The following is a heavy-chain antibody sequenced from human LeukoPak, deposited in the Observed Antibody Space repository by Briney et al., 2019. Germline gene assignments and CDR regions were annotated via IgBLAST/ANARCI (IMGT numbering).Heavy chain of an antibody. CDR1: GFTFSSYA. V-gene: IGHV3-23*01. D-gene: IGHD6-13*01. CDR2: ISGSGGST. Sequence: GGSLRLSCAASGFTFSSYAMSWVRQAPGKGLEWVSAISGSGGSTYYADSVKGRFTISRDNSKNTLYLQMNSLRAEDTAVYYCARGRIAAAGATYYFDYWGQGTLVTVSS. CDR3: ARGRIAAAGATYYFDY. J-gene: IGHJ4*02.